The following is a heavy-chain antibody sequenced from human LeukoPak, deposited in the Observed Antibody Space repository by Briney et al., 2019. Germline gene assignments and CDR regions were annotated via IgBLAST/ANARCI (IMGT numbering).Heavy chain of an antibody. J-gene: IGHJ4*02. CDR2: ISGSGGST. Sequence: GGSLRLSCAASGFTFSSYAMSWVRQAPGKGLEWDSAISGSGGSTYYADSVKGRFTISRDNSKNTLYLQMNSLRAEDTAVYYCAKAHIVVVVAATAFDYWGQGTLVTVSS. D-gene: IGHD2-15*01. V-gene: IGHV3-23*01. CDR3: AKAHIVVVVAATAFDY. CDR1: GFTFSSYA.